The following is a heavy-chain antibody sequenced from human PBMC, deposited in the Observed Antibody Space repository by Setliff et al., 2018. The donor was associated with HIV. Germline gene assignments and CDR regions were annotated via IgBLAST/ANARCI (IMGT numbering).Heavy chain of an antibody. CDR1: GGSTRSSNW. CDR2: IYNSGRI. J-gene: IGHJ4*02. Sequence: LSLTCAVSGGSTRSSNWWSWVRQPPGKGLEWIGEIYNSGRINYSPSLKSRFTISVDNSKNQFSLNLSSVTAADTAVYYCARELRYNIMGANGHYFDYWGQGIMVTVSS. CDR3: ARELRYNIMGANGHYFDY. V-gene: IGHV4-4*02. D-gene: IGHD1-26*01.